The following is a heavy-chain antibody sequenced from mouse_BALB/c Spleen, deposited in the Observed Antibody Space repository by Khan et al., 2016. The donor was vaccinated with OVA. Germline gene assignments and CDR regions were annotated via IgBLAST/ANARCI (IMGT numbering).Heavy chain of an antibody. CDR2: ISSGSSTI. Sequence: EVQLQESGGGLVQPGGSRKLSCAASGFTFSSFGMHWVRQAPKKGLEWVAYISSGSSTIYYVDTVKGRFTISRVNPKNTLFLQMTSLRSEDTAMYYCARSGGNFHWYFDVWGAGTSVTVSS. D-gene: IGHD2-1*01. CDR1: GFTFSSFG. V-gene: IGHV5-17*02. CDR3: ARSGGNFHWYFDV. J-gene: IGHJ1*01.